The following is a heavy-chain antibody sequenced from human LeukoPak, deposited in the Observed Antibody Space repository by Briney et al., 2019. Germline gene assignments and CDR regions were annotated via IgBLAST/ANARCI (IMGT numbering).Heavy chain of an antibody. CDR3: ARDAQVGYCSSTSCFWFDP. CDR2: IYYSGST. J-gene: IGHJ5*02. CDR1: GGSISSGGYY. Sequence: SETLSLTCTVSGGSISSGGYYWSWIRQHPGKGLEWIGYIYYSGSTYYNPSLKSRVTISVDTSKNQFSLKLSSVTAADTAVYYCARDAQVGYCSSTSCFWFDPWGQGTLVTVSS. V-gene: IGHV4-31*03. D-gene: IGHD2-2*03.